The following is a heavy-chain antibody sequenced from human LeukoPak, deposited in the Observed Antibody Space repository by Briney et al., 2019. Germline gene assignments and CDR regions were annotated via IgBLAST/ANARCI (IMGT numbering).Heavy chain of an antibody. CDR1: GFTFGTYA. D-gene: IGHD2-15*01. V-gene: IGHV3-33*01. CDR3: VRDRCSGGSCRLFDY. Sequence: GGSLRLSCAASGFTFGTYAMHWVRQAPGKGLEWVAVMWSDGDNRYYADSVKGRFTISRDNSKNMLYLEMNSLRAEDTAVYYCVRDRCSGGSCRLFDYWGQGALVTVSS. J-gene: IGHJ4*02. CDR2: MWSDGDNR.